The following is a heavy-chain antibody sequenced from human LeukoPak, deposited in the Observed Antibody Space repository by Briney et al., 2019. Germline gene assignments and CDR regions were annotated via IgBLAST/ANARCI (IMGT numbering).Heavy chain of an antibody. CDR2: ISSSGSTI. D-gene: IGHD3-22*01. Sequence: PGGSLRLSCAASGFTFSSYEMNWVRQAPGKGLEWVSYISSSGSTIYYADSVKGRFTISRDNAKNPLYLQMNSLRAEDTAVYYCAREPYDSSGYHSEYFDYWGQGTLVTVSS. V-gene: IGHV3-48*03. CDR3: AREPYDSSGYHSEYFDY. J-gene: IGHJ4*02. CDR1: GFTFSSYE.